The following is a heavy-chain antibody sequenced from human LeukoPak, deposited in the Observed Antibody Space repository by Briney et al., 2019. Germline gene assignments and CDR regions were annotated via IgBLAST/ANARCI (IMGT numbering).Heavy chain of an antibody. Sequence: GGSLKLSCAASGFTFSNYAMNWVRQPPGKGLEWVSRISGSVGITFYADSVKGRFTISRDNSKNTLYMQMNSLRAEDTAVYYCAKVTSESDAFDIWGQGTTVTVSS. CDR1: GFTFSNYA. CDR2: ISGSVGIT. J-gene: IGHJ3*02. V-gene: IGHV3-23*01. CDR3: AKVTSESDAFDI.